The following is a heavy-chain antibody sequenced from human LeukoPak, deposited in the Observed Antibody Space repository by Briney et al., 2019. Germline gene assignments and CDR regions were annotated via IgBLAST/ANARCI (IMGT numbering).Heavy chain of an antibody. CDR2: IIPIFGTA. V-gene: IGHV1-69*13. CDR3: AGRGIRSTMVRGVSPYYYYYYMDV. CDR1: GGTFSSYA. J-gene: IGHJ6*03. Sequence: ASVKVSCKASGGTFSSYAISWVRQAPGQGLEWMGGIIPIFGTANYAQKFQGRVTITADESTSTAYMELSSLRSEDTAVYYCAGRGIRSTMVRGVSPYYYYYYMDVWGKGTTVTISS. D-gene: IGHD3-10*01.